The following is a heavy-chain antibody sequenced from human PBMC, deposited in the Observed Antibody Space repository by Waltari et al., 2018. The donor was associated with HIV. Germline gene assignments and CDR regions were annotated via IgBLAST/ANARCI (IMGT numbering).Heavy chain of an antibody. Sequence: EVQLVESGGGLVQPGGSLRLSCSAYGFTSSDYSMNWARKAPGKGLEWVSYISSSSSTIYYADSVKGRFTISRDNAKNSLYLQMNSLRAEDTAVYYCARDPVYSGSSLVYYFDYWGQGTLVTVSS. V-gene: IGHV3-48*01. J-gene: IGHJ4*02. CDR3: ARDPVYSGSSLVYYFDY. D-gene: IGHD6-6*01. CDR2: ISSSSSTI. CDR1: GFTSSDYS.